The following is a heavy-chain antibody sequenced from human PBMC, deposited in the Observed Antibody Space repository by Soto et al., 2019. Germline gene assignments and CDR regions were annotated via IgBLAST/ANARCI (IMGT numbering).Heavy chain of an antibody. J-gene: IGHJ6*04. CDR2: IDNAGTDS. CDR3: ARGWFGPDV. V-gene: IGHV3-74*01. D-gene: IGHD3-10*01. Sequence: EVQLVESGGGLVQPGGSLRLSCAASGFTLSGRSMHWVRQAPGKGLVWVSGIDNAGTDSTYADSVKGRFTSSRDNAQNMLYLQRNSLRVEDTAVYYCARGWFGPDVWGKGTTVTVSS. CDR1: GFTLSGRS.